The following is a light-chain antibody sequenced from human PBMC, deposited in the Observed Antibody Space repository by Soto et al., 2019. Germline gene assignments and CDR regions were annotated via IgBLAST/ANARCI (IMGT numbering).Light chain of an antibody. Sequence: QSVLTQPASVSGSPGQSITISCTGTSSDVGAYDYVSWYQQHPDKAPKLMIYEVSNRPSGVSNRFSGSKSVNTATLTIFGLQADDEADYYCSSYTRSSTRGFGTGTKVTVL. CDR2: EVS. J-gene: IGLJ1*01. CDR3: SSYTRSSTRG. CDR1: SSDVGAYDY. V-gene: IGLV2-14*03.